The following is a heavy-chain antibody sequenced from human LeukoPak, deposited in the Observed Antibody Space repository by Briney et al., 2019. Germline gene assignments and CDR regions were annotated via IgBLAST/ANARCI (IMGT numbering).Heavy chain of an antibody. CDR2: ISGNGGTT. CDR1: GFTFSSYT. CDR3: ARDLSLTMVRGVSFDY. V-gene: IGHV3-23*01. Sequence: PGGSLRLSCAASGFTFSSYTMTWVRQAPGKGLGWVSVISGNGGTTYYADSVKGRFTISRDNAKNSLYLQMNSLRDEDTAVYYCARDLSLTMVRGVSFDYWGQGTLVTVSS. D-gene: IGHD3-10*01. J-gene: IGHJ4*02.